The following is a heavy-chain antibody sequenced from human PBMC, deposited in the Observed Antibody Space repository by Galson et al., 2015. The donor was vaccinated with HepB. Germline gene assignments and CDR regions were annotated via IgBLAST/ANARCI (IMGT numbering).Heavy chain of an antibody. CDR3: FFLRGYDLKPLDY. Sequence: SLRLSCAASTFIFSTYSMNWVRQAPGKGLEWVSYINTSNTTIYYADSVKGRFTISRDNAKNSLYLQINSLRAEDTAVYYCFFLRGYDLKPLDYWGQGTLVTVSS. V-gene: IGHV3-48*04. CDR1: TFIFSTYS. CDR2: INTSNTTI. D-gene: IGHD5-12*01. J-gene: IGHJ4*02.